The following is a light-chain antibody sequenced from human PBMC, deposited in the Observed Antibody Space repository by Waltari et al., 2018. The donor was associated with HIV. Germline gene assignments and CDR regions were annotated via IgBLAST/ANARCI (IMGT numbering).Light chain of an antibody. Sequence: EIVMTQTLLSSPVTVGQPASILCRSSQSFEHSDGNIYLTWLHQRPGQPPRLLLYKISKRCSGVPDRFSGSGAGTDFTLTISRMEAEDDGVDYCMQLTQFPLCTFGQGTKLEIK. CDR3: MQLTQFPLCT. J-gene: IGKJ2*02. CDR1: QSFEHSDGNIY. CDR2: KIS. V-gene: IGKV2-24*01.